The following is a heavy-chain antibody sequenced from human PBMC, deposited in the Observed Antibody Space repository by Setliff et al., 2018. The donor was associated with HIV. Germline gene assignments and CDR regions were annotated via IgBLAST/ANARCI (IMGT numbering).Heavy chain of an antibody. CDR3: ARGVRIRVVTATYFDY. Sequence: PSETLSLTCAVSGYSISSGYYWGWIRQPPGKGLEWIGSIYRSGSTYYNPSLKSRVTISVDTSKNQFSLKLSSVTAADTAVYYCARGVRIRVVTATYFDYWGQGTLVTVSS. CDR1: GYSISSGYY. CDR2: IYRSGST. V-gene: IGHV4-38-2*01. J-gene: IGHJ4*02. D-gene: IGHD3-10*01.